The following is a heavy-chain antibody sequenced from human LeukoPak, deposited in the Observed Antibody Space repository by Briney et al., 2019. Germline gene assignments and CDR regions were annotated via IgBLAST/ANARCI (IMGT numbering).Heavy chain of an antibody. Sequence: SETLSLTCTVSGGSISSYYWSWIRQPPGKGLEWIGYIYYSGSTNYNPSLKSRVTISVDTSKNRFSLKLSSVTAADTAVYYCARSISARPPHYYYYYMDVWGKGTTVTVS. CDR3: ARSISARPPHYYYYYMDV. V-gene: IGHV4-59*12. D-gene: IGHD6-6*01. CDR1: GGSISSYY. J-gene: IGHJ6*03. CDR2: IYYSGST.